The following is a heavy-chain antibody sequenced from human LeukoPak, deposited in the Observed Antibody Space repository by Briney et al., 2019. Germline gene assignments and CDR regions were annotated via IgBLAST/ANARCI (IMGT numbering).Heavy chain of an antibody. CDR2: KYYSGST. CDR3: ARHRFAWYDFDI. Sequence: SETLSLTCTVSGASISSYYWSWIRQPPGKGLEWIAYKYYSGSTDSNPSLKSRVSISVDTSKNQFSPKLSSVTAADTAIYYCARHRFAWYDFDIWGQGTMVTVSS. D-gene: IGHD3-9*01. CDR1: GASISSYY. V-gene: IGHV4-59*08. J-gene: IGHJ3*02.